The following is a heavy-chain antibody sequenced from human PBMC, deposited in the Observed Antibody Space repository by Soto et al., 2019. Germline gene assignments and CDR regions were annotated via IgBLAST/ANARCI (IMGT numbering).Heavy chain of an antibody. D-gene: IGHD2-2*01. CDR1: GFTFSSYG. CDR3: ARDQYCSSTSCLPYGMDV. CDR2: IWYDGSNK. V-gene: IGHV3-33*01. Sequence: GGSLRLSCAASGFTFSSYGMHWVRQAPGKGLEWVAVIWYDGSNKYYADSVKGRFTVSRDNSKNTLYLQMNSLRAEDTAVYYCARDQYCSSTSCLPYGMDVWGQGTTVTVSS. J-gene: IGHJ6*02.